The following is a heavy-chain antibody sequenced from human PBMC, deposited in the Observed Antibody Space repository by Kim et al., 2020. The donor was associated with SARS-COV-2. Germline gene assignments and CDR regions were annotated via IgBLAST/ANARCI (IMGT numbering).Heavy chain of an antibody. V-gene: IGHV4-34*01. D-gene: IGHD4-17*01. CDR3: ATLDYGDFWFDP. CDR2: INHSGST. Sequence: ETLSLTCAVYGGSFSGYYWSWIRQPPGKGLEWIGEINHSGSTNYNPSLKSRVTISVDTSKNQFSLKLSSVTAADTAVYYCATLDYGDFWFDPWGQGTLVTVSS. CDR1: GGSFSGYY. J-gene: IGHJ5*02.